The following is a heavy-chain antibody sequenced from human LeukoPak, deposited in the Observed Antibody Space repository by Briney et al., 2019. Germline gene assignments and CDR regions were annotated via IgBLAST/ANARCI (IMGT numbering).Heavy chain of an antibody. V-gene: IGHV1-8*01. D-gene: IGHD2-2*01. J-gene: IGHJ5*02. CDR1: GYTFTSYD. CDR3: ARGGASAAARRFDP. CDR2: MNPNSGNT. Sequence: ASVQVSCKASGYTFTSYDINWVRQATGQGLEWMGWMNPNSGNTGYAQKFQGRVSITSSTSTSTAFMELGDLRSEDTAVYYCARGGASAAARRFDPWGQGTLVTVSS.